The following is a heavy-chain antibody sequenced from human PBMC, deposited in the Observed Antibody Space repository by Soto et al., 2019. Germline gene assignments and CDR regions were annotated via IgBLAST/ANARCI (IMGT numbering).Heavy chain of an antibody. CDR1: GDSISRIDYY. D-gene: IGHD3-22*01. CDR2: IYFRGNT. CDR3: AREGGSYDSGGYLIRGAFDI. J-gene: IGHJ3*02. V-gene: IGHV4-31*03. Sequence: SETLSLTCSVSGDSISRIDYYWTWIRQHPEKGLEWIGNIYFRGNTYYSPSLESRLTISVDTSKNQFSLKLTSVAAADTAVYYCAREGGSYDSGGYLIRGAFDIWGQGTMVTVSS.